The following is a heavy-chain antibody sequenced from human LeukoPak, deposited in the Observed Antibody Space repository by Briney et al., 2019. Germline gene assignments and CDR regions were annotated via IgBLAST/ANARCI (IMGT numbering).Heavy chain of an antibody. D-gene: IGHD3-10*01. CDR1: GYTFTSYG. CDR3: ARGTLTMVRGRTWAFDI. Sequence: ASVKVSCKASGYTFTSYGISWVRQAPGHGLEWMGWISAYNGNTKYAQKLQGRVTMTTDTFTSTAYMELRSLSSDDTAVYYCARGTLTMVRGRTWAFDIWGQGTMVTVSS. J-gene: IGHJ3*02. CDR2: ISAYNGNT. V-gene: IGHV1-18*01.